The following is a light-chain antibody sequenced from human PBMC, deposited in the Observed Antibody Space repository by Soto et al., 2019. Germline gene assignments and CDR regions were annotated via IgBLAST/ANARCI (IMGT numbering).Light chain of an antibody. CDR1: QDIRNE. V-gene: IGKV1-6*02. Sequence: IQMTQSASSLSAGVGDRVTITCRASQDIRNELGWYQQKPGKAPNLLIYAASSLHTGVPSRFSGSGSGSYFTLTISGLQPDDFATYYCLQDYNYPRTFGRGTKVEVK. CDR3: LQDYNYPRT. J-gene: IGKJ1*01. CDR2: AAS.